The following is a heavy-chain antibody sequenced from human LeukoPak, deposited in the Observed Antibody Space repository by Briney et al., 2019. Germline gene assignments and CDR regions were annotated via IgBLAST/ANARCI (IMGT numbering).Heavy chain of an antibody. Sequence: GGSLRLSCAASGFSFSDTWMTWVRQLPGEGREGIGRVKSKAHGAMSDYAARVKGRFTISRDDRENILYLQMDSLKPEDTAVYYCTTDPSRHMVTLGSWGQGAVVTVSS. D-gene: IGHD3-10*01. J-gene: IGHJ5*02. V-gene: IGHV3-15*01. CDR3: TTDPSRHMVTLGS. CDR1: GFSFSDTW. CDR2: VKSKAHGAMS.